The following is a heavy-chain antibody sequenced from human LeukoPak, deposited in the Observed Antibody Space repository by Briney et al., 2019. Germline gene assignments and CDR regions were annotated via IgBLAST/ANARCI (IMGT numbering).Heavy chain of an antibody. CDR1: GFIFGNYD. V-gene: IGHV3-30*02. D-gene: IGHD2-15*01. CDR2: IRYDESNK. Sequence: HPGGSLRLSCAASGFIFGNYDMHWVRQAPRKRLDWVAYIRYDESNKYYVDSVKGRFTISRDNSKNTLYLQMNSLRPEDTAVYYCAKGRGQCSGGICYFLDYWGQGTLVTVSS. J-gene: IGHJ4*02. CDR3: AKGRGQCSGGICYFLDY.